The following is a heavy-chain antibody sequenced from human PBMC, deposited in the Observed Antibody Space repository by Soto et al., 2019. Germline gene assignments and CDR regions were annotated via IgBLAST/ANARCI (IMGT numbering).Heavy chain of an antibody. D-gene: IGHD3-22*01. CDR3: ARHYYDSSGYRRGGPDDAFGI. CDR2: IDPSYSYT. V-gene: IGHV5-10-1*01. Sequence: KGIEWMGRIDPSYSYTNYSPSFQGHVTISADKSSSTAYLQWSSLKASDTAMYYCARHYYDSSGYRRGGPDDAFGIWGQGTMVSVS. J-gene: IGHJ3*02.